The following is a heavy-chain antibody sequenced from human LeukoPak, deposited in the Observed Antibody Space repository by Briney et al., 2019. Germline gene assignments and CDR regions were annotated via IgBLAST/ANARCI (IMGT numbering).Heavy chain of an antibody. J-gene: IGHJ4*02. CDR3: ARAPRYSSGWYGGSEPGSERRLDY. Sequence: ASVKVSCKASGGTFSSYAISWVRQAPGQGLEWMGRIIPILGIANYAQKFQGRVTITADKSTSTDYMELSSLRSEDTAVYYCARAPRYSSGWYGGSEPGSERRLDYWGQGTLVTVSS. D-gene: IGHD6-19*01. CDR2: IIPILGIA. CDR1: GGTFSSYA. V-gene: IGHV1-69*04.